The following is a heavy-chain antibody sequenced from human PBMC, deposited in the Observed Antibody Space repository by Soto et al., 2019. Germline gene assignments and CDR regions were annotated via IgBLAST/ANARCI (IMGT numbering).Heavy chain of an antibody. CDR2: ISWNSGSI. CDR1: GFTFGDYA. D-gene: IGHD6-19*01. Sequence: GGSLRLSCAASGFTFGDYAMQWVRQAPGKGLEWVSAISWNSGSIDYADSVKGRFTISRDNAKNSLYLQMNSLRAEDTALYYCAKSHNTSGWYVTTDYWGQGTRVTVSS. V-gene: IGHV3-9*01. J-gene: IGHJ4*02. CDR3: AKSHNTSGWYVTTDY.